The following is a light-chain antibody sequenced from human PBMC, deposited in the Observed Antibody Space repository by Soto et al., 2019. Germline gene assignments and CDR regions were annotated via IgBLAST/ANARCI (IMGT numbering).Light chain of an antibody. J-gene: IGLJ1*01. CDR1: SSDVGGYNY. CDR3: SSYTSSSTLYV. Sequence: QSALTQPASVSGSPGQSITISCTGTSSDVGGYNYVSWYQQHPGKAPKLMIYDVSNRPSGVSNRFSGSKSGNTATLTSSGLLAEDEANYYCSSYTSSSTLYVFGTGTKVTVL. V-gene: IGLV2-14*01. CDR2: DVS.